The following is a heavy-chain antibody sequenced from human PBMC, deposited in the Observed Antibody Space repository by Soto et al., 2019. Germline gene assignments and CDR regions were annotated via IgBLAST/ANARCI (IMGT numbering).Heavy chain of an antibody. V-gene: IGHV3-30*18. D-gene: IGHD4-17*01. CDR1: GFTFSSYG. CDR3: AKDPGYGDYYYGMVV. CDR2: ISYDGSNK. J-gene: IGHJ6*02. Sequence: QVQLVESGGGVVQPGRSLRLSCAASGFTFSSYGMHWVRQAPGKGLEWVAVISYDGSNKYYADSVKGRFTISRDNSKNTLYLQMNSLRAEDTAVYYCAKDPGYGDYYYGMVVWGQGTTVTVSS.